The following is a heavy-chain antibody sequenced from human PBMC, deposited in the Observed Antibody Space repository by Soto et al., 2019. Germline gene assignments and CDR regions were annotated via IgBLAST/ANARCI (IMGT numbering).Heavy chain of an antibody. J-gene: IGHJ1*01. CDR3: ATSYDSSGYYFALEYFQH. CDR1: GFTFSSYA. CDR2: ISGGGGST. D-gene: IGHD3-22*01. Sequence: GGSLRLSCAASGFTFSSYAMSWVRQAPGKGLEWVSAISGGGGSTYYADSVKGRFTISRDNSKNTLYLQMNSLRAEDTAVHYCATSYDSSGYYFALEYFQHWGQGTLVTVSS. V-gene: IGHV3-23*01.